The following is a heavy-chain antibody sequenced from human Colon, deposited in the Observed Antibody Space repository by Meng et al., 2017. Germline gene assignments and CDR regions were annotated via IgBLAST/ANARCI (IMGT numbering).Heavy chain of an antibody. D-gene: IGHD3-3*01. V-gene: IGHV4-4*02. J-gene: IGHJ4*02. CDR2: IFHSGST. CDR3: AAIFGLGPGY. Sequence: GRLQEAGPGLGKPSGTLSLTCDVLGGSINSSDWWSWVRQPPGKGLEWIAEIFHSGSTNYQSSLKSRATISVDRSKNQFSLKLNSVTAADTAVYYCAAIFGLGPGYWGQGTLVTVSS. CDR1: GGSINSSDW.